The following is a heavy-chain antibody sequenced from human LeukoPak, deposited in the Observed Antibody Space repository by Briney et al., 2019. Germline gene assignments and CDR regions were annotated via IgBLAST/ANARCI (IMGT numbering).Heavy chain of an antibody. CDR2: IRSSSSYS. Sequence: GGSLRLSCAASGFTFSNYSMNWLRQARGKGLEWVSSIRSSSSYSYYADSVKGRFTISSDNSKNSLYLQMNSLRAEDTAVYYCGRDAGNSSGWNDFDYWGQGTLVTVS. J-gene: IGHJ4*02. D-gene: IGHD6-19*01. CDR1: GFTFSNYS. CDR3: GRDAGNSSGWNDFDY. V-gene: IGHV3-21*01.